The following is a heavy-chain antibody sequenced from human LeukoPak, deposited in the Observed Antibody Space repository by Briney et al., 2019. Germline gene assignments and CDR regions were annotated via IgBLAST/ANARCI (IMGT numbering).Heavy chain of an antibody. CDR2: IYYSGST. CDR3: ARGYDSSGYYYFYYYGMDV. Sequence: SETLSLTCTVSGGSISSGDYYWSWIRQPPGKGLEWIGYIYYSGSTNYNPSLKSRVTISVGTSKNQFSLKLSSVTAADTAVYYCARGYDSSGYYYFYYYGMDVWGQGTTVTVSS. J-gene: IGHJ6*02. D-gene: IGHD3-22*01. CDR1: GGSISSGDYY. V-gene: IGHV4-61*08.